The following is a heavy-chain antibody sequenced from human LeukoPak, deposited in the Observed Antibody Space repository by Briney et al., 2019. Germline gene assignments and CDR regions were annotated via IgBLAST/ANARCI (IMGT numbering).Heavy chain of an antibody. Sequence: PGGSLRLSCAASGFTFSRYAMHWVRQAPGKGLEWVAVIWYDGSNKYHADSVKGRSTISRDNSRNTLYLQMNSLRAEDTAVYYCARDQVTMVRVITPANWFDPWGQGTLVTVSS. CDR2: IWYDGSNK. CDR3: ARDQVTMVRVITPANWFDP. V-gene: IGHV3-30*01. D-gene: IGHD3-10*01. CDR1: GFTFSRYA. J-gene: IGHJ5*02.